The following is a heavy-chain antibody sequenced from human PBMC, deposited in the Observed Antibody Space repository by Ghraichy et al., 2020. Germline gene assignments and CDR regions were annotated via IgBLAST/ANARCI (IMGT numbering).Heavy chain of an antibody. V-gene: IGHV3-53*01. J-gene: IGHJ4*02. CDR3: ARDSYSSSWTFDY. CDR2: IYSGGST. D-gene: IGHD6-13*01. CDR1: GFTVSSNY. Sequence: GGSLRLSCAASGFTVSSNYMSWVRQAPGKGLEWVSVIYSGGSTYYADSVKGRFTISRDNSKNTLYLQMNSLRAEDTAVYYCARDSYSSSWTFDYWGQGTLVTVSS.